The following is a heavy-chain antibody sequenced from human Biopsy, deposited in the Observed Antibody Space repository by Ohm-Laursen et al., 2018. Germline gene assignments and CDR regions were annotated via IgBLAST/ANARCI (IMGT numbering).Heavy chain of an antibody. CDR3: GRSYGIMAAPVHL. Sequence: SLRLSCSASGFTLSNYQMSWIRQTPGKGLEWVSHISSGGSTIFHADSVKGRFTISRDDAKGSLYLQMTNLRAEDTAVYYCGRSYGIMAAPVHLWGQGILVTVSS. D-gene: IGHD3-16*01. CDR1: GFTLSNYQ. J-gene: IGHJ4*01. V-gene: IGHV3-11*01. CDR2: ISSGGSTI.